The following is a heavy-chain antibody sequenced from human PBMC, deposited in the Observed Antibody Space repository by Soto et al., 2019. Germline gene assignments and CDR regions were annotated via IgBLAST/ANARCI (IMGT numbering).Heavy chain of an antibody. CDR3: ARREIQGPIDY. D-gene: IGHD1-26*01. CDR2: IYYSGTT. J-gene: IGHJ4*02. CDR1: GYSISSSNW. V-gene: IGHV4-28*01. Sequence: SETLSLTCAVSGYSISSSNWWGWIRQPPVKGLEWIGYIYYSGTTYYNPSLKSRVTMSVDTSKNQFSLKLTSVTAVDTAVYYCARREIQGPIDYWDQGTLVTVSS.